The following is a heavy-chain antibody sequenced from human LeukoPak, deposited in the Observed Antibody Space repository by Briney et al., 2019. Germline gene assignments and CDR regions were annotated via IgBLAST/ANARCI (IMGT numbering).Heavy chain of an antibody. V-gene: IGHV1-2*02. CDR1: GYTFTSYG. Sequence: ASVKVSCKASGYTFTSYGISWVRQAPGQGLEWMGWINPNSGGTNYAQKFQGRVTMTRDTSISTAYMELSRLRSDDTAVYYCARDLRAWFDPWGQGTLVTVSS. CDR3: ARDLRAWFDP. J-gene: IGHJ5*02. CDR2: INPNSGGT.